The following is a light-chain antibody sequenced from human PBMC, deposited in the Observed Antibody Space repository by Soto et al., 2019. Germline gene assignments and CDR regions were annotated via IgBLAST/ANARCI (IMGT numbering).Light chain of an antibody. CDR3: QHYNSYSEA. CDR2: KAS. CDR1: QTISSW. Sequence: IPMNQDLATLSASVEDRVTIPCRASQTISSWLAWYQQKPGKAPTLLIYKASTLKSGVPSRFSGSGSGTEFTLTISSLQPDDFATYYCQHYNSYSEAFGQGSMVDIK. V-gene: IGKV1-5*03. J-gene: IGKJ1*01.